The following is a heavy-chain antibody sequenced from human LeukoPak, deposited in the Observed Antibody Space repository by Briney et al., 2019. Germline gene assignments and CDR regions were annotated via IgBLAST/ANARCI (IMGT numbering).Heavy chain of an antibody. CDR3: AKLDYYGNY. D-gene: IGHD3-10*01. V-gene: IGHV3-30*18. CDR2: ISYDGSNK. J-gene: IGHJ4*02. CDR1: GFTFSSYG. Sequence: PGGSLRLSCAASGFTFSSYGMHWVRQAPGKGLEWVAVISYDGSNKYYADSVKGRFTISRDNSKNTLYLQMNSLRAEDTAVYYCAKLDYYGNYWGQGTLVTVSS.